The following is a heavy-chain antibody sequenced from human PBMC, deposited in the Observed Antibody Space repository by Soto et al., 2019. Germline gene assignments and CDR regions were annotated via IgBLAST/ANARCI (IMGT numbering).Heavy chain of an antibody. CDR1: GGSISSYY. D-gene: IGHD6-6*01. CDR3: ASGPPSIAARLHGYRFDP. CDR2: IYYSGST. Sequence: PSETLSLTCTVSGGSISSYYWSWIRQPPGKGLEWIGYIYYSGSTNYNPSLKSRVTISVDTSKNQFSLKLSSVTAADTAVYYCASGPPSIAARLHGYRFDPWGQGTLVTVSS. J-gene: IGHJ5*02. V-gene: IGHV4-59*01.